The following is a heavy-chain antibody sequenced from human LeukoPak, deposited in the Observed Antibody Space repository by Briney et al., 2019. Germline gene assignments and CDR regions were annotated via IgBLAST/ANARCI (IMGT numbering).Heavy chain of an antibody. CDR1: GGTFSSDA. D-gene: IGHD1-26*01. CDR3: ARGSVRNYYYYMDV. Sequence: GASVKLSCKASGGTFSSDAISWVRQAPGQGLEWMGGIIPIFGTANYAQKFQGRVTITTDESTSTAYMELSSLRSEDTAVYYCARGSVRNYYYYMDVWGKGTTVTVSS. J-gene: IGHJ6*03. V-gene: IGHV1-69*05. CDR2: IIPIFGTA.